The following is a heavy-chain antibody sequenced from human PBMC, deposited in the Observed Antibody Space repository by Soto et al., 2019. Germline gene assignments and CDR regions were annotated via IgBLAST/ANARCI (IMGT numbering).Heavy chain of an antibody. CDR2: IGGSGDT. CDR1: RFTFSTYV. Sequence: GGSLRLSCAASRFTFSTYVVNWVRQAPGKGLEWVSTIGGSGDTYYADSVKGRFTISRDNSKNTLYLQMNSLRAEDTAVYYCARDKINHDAFDIWGQGTMVTVS. J-gene: IGHJ3*02. V-gene: IGHV3-23*01. CDR3: ARDKINHDAFDI.